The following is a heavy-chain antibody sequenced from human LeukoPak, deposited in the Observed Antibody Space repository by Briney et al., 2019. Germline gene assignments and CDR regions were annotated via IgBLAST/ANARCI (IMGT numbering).Heavy chain of an antibody. Sequence: PSETLSLTCTVSGGSISSYYWSWIRQPPGKGLEWIGYINYSGTTNYNPSLKSRVTISVDTSKNQFSLKLSSVTAADTAVHYCASHIAAAGEYYYYGMDVWGQGTTVTVSS. CDR1: GGSISSYY. J-gene: IGHJ6*02. D-gene: IGHD6-13*01. CDR2: INYSGTT. CDR3: ASHIAAAGEYYYYGMDV. V-gene: IGHV4-59*12.